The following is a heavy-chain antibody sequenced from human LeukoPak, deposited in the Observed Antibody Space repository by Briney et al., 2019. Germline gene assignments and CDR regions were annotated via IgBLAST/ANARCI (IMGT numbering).Heavy chain of an antibody. Sequence: PSETLSLTCTVSGGSISSYYWSWIRQPPGKGLEWIGYIYYSGSTNYNPSLKSRVTISVDTSKNQFSLKLSSVTAADTAVYYCARNYGIAYSGMDVWGQGTTVTVSS. CDR1: GGSISSYY. CDR3: ARNYGIAYSGMDV. V-gene: IGHV4-59*01. D-gene: IGHD4-17*01. J-gene: IGHJ6*02. CDR2: IYYSGST.